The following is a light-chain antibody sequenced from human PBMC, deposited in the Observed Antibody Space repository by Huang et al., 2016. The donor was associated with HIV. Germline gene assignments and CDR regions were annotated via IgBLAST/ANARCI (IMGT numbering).Light chain of an antibody. CDR1: QSVGSN. V-gene: IGKV3-15*01. Sequence: EIVLTQSPATLSVSPGERATLSCRASQSVGSNLAWYQRRRGQAPRLLIYAPSSATGIPARFSGSGSGTEFTLTVSSLQSEDFAVYYCQQHNSWPRTFGQGTRV. CDR3: QQHNSWPRT. J-gene: IGKJ1*01. CDR2: AP.